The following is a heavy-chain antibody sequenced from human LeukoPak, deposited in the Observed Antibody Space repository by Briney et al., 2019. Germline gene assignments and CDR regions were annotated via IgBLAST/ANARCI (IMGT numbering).Heavy chain of an antibody. Sequence: SVKVSCKASGYTFTSYYMHWVRQAPGQGLEWMGGIIPLFDSPHYAPNFQGRLTITADKSTSTAYMELSSLRSEDTAVYYCARVKDFYDSSGYMAKYYYYGMDVWGQATTVTVSS. CDR2: IIPLFDSP. CDR1: GYTFTSYY. CDR3: ARVKDFYDSSGYMAKYYYYGMDV. V-gene: IGHV1-69*06. J-gene: IGHJ6*02. D-gene: IGHD3-22*01.